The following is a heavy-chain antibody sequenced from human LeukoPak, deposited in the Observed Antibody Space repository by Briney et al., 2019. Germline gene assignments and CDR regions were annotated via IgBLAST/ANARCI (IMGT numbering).Heavy chain of an antibody. Sequence: HPGGSLRLSCAASGFTFSGYAMSWVRQAPGKGLEWVSAISGSGGSTYYADSVKGRFIISRDNSKNTLYLQMNSLRAEDTAVYYCAKDALPAAIANFDYWGQGTLVTVSS. CDR2: ISGSGGST. CDR3: AKDALPAAIANFDY. V-gene: IGHV3-23*01. J-gene: IGHJ4*02. D-gene: IGHD2-2*01. CDR1: GFTFSGYA.